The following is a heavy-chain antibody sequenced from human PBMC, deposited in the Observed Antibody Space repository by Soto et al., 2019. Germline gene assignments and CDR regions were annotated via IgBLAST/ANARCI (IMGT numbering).Heavy chain of an antibody. CDR2: IYYSGNT. V-gene: IGHV4-59*01. CDR3: ARDFAYFDS. D-gene: IGHD3-3*01. CDR1: GGSLSAYF. J-gene: IGHJ4*02. Sequence: SQTLSLTCTVSGGSLSAYFWSWIRQPPGKGLEWIGYIYYSGNTNYNPSLKSRVTISVDMSKNQFSVKLSSVTAADTAVYFCARDFAYFDSWGQGTLVTVS.